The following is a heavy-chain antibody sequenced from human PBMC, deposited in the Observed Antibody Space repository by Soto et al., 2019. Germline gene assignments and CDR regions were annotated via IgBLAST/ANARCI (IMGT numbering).Heavy chain of an antibody. V-gene: IGHV1-69*13. J-gene: IGHJ6*02. CDR3: ARGRVVSQTYYYGMDV. CDR1: GGTFSSYA. Sequence: SVKVSCKASGGTFSSYAISWLRQAPGQGLEWMGGIIPIFGTANYAQKFQGRVTITADESTSTAYMELSSLRSEDTAVYYCARGRVVSQTYYYGMDVWGQGTTVTVSS. D-gene: IGHD3-22*01. CDR2: IIPIFGTA.